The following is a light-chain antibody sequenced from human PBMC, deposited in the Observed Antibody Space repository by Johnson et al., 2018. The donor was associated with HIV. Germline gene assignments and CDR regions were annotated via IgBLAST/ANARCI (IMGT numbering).Light chain of an antibody. V-gene: IGLV1-51*01. CDR1: NSNIGNNY. CDR3: GTWDSSLSAEV. J-gene: IGLJ1*01. Sequence: QSVLTQPPSVSAAPGQKVTISCSGSNSNIGNNYVSWYQQLPGRAPKLLIYDNNKRPSGIPDRFSGSKSGKSATLGISGLQTGDEADYYCGTWDSSLSAEVFGTGTKVTVL. CDR2: DNN.